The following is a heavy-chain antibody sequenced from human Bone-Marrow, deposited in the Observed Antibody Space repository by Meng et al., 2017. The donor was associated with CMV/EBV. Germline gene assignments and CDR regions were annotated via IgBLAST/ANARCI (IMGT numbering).Heavy chain of an antibody. Sequence: SLRLSCAASGFTFSSYAMHWVRQAPGKGLEWVAVISYDGSNKYYADSVKGRFTISRDNSKNTLYLQMNSLRAEDTAVYYCAREGGWLQKEPVDYWGQGTLVTVPS. CDR3: AREGGWLQKEPVDY. J-gene: IGHJ4*02. CDR1: GFTFSSYA. CDR2: ISYDGSNK. V-gene: IGHV3-30*04. D-gene: IGHD5-24*01.